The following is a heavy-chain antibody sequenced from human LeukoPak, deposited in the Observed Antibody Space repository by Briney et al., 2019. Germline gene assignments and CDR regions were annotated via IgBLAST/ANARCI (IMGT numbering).Heavy chain of an antibody. CDR3: AAYDSSGYYYLRV. V-gene: IGHV3-23*01. J-gene: IGHJ4*02. Sequence: PGGSLRLSCAASGFTFSSYDMSWVRQAPGKGLEWVSAISGSGGSTYYADSVKGWFTISRDNSKNALYLQMNSLRAEDTAVYYCAAYDSSGYYYLRVWGQGTLVTVSS. D-gene: IGHD3-22*01. CDR1: GFTFSSYD. CDR2: ISGSGGST.